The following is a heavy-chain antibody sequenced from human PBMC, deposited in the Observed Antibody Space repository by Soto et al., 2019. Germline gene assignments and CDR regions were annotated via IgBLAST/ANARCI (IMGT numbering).Heavy chain of an antibody. Sequence: QVQLVESGGGVVQPGTSLRLSWAASGFPFNNYAMHWVRQRPGKGLDWVAVISYDGSNSYYSDSVKGRFTVSRDRSKNTLSLQMNSLRVEDTAVYYCAKGILSATFAPYAMDVWGQGTTVTVSS. D-gene: IGHD3-16*01. V-gene: IGHV3-30*18. J-gene: IGHJ6*02. CDR1: GFPFNNYA. CDR3: AKGILSATFAPYAMDV. CDR2: ISYDGSNS.